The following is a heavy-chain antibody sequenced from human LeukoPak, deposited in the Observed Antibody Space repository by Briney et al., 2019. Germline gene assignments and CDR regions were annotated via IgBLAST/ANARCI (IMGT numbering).Heavy chain of an antibody. D-gene: IGHD2-21*02. CDR2: ISYDGSNK. CDR3: ERDPISGTARGSFDY. V-gene: IGHV3-30-3*01. Sequence: GGSLRLSRAASGFTFSSHAMHWVRQAPGKGLEWVAVISYDGSNKYYADSVKSRFTISRDNSKNTMYLQMNSRRAEDTAVYYCERDPISGTARGSFDYWGQGTLVTVSS. CDR1: GFTFSSHA. J-gene: IGHJ4*02.